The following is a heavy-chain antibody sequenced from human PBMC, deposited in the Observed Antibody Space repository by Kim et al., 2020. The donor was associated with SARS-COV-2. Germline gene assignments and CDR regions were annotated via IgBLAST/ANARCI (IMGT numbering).Heavy chain of an antibody. Sequence: KGRFTISRDNSTNTLYLKMNSLRDEDTAVFYCARKSGRMSQLALDPAPFGYWGQGTLVTVSS. D-gene: IGHD6-6*01. CDR3: ARKSGRMSQLALDPAPFGY. V-gene: IGHV3-30*01. J-gene: IGHJ4*02.